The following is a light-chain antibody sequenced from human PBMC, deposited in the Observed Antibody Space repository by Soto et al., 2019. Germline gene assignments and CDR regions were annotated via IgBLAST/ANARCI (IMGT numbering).Light chain of an antibody. Sequence: EFVLTQSPATLSSFPGDRVTLSCRASQYINTRLAWYQHRPGQAPRLLIYGAFTRATGIPTRFSGTGSGTEFTLTISSLQSEDFALYYCQQYNDWPLTFGQGTKVDI. J-gene: IGKJ1*01. V-gene: IGKV3-15*01. CDR2: GAF. CDR3: QQYNDWPLT. CDR1: QYINTR.